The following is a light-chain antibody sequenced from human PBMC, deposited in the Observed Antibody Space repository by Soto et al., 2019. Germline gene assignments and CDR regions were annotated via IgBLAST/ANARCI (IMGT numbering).Light chain of an antibody. J-gene: IGLJ3*02. CDR1: SSDVGAYNY. V-gene: IGLV2-14*03. CDR3: SSYTRTSTWL. Sequence: QSALTQPASVSGSPGQSITISCTGTSSDVGAYNYVSWYQQHPGKAPKLMIYEVSNRPSGVSNRFYGSKSANTASLTISGLQVGGEADYSCSSYTRTSTWLFGVRTKL. CDR2: EVS.